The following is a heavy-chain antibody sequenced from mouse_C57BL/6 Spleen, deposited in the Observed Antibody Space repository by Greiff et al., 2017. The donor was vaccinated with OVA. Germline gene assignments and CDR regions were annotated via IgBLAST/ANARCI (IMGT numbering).Heavy chain of an antibody. V-gene: IGHV1-76*01. CDR1: GYTFTDYY. CDR3: ARDNVLQAMDY. Sequence: QVQLKQSGAELVRPGASVKLSCKASGYTFTDYYINWVKQRPGQGLEWIARLYPGSGNTYYNEKFKGKATLTAEKSSSTAYMQLSSLTSEDSAVYFCARDNVLQAMDYWGQGTSVTGSS. D-gene: IGHD6-1*01. CDR2: LYPGSGNT. J-gene: IGHJ4*01.